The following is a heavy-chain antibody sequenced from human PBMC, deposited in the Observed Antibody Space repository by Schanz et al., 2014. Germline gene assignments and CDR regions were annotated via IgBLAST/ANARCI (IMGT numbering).Heavy chain of an antibody. CDR3: ARVVRLAYCGGDCYSGGYFDL. V-gene: IGHV3-21*01. Sequence: VQLVESGGGLVKPGGSLRLSCAASGFMFEDYDMHWVRQAPGKGLEWVSSISSSSSYIYYADSVKGRFTISRDNAKNSLYLQMNSLRAEDTAVYYCARVVRLAYCGGDCYSGGYFDLWGRGTLVTVSS. D-gene: IGHD2-21*01. CDR1: GFMFEDYD. CDR2: ISSSSSYI. J-gene: IGHJ2*01.